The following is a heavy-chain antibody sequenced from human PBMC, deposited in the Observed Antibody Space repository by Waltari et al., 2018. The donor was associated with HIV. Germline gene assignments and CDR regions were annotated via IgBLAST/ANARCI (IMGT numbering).Heavy chain of an antibody. D-gene: IGHD5-18*01. CDR3: AGHGNGYNLAAYFYYGMDV. V-gene: IGHV4-34*01. J-gene: IGHJ6*02. CDR1: GGSLSGYY. Sequence: QVQLQQWGAGLLKPSETLSLTCAVYGGSLSGYYWSWIRQFPGKGLGGNGEISQSAEPNTNPSRSSRVPTAIDVAKKPFSLRLTSVTAADTAVYYCAGHGNGYNLAAYFYYGMDVWGQGTTVSVSS. CDR2: ISQSAEP.